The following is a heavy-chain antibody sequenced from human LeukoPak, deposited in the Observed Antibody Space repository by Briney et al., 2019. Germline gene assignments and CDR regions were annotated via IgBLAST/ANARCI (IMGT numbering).Heavy chain of an antibody. CDR1: GGTFSSYA. J-gene: IGHJ3*02. Sequence: ASVKVSCKAPGGTFSSYAISWVRQAPGQGLEWMGRTIPIFGTANYAQKFQGRVTITTDESTSTAYMELSSLRSEDTAVYYCARASSSWYSGWAFDIWGQGTMVTVSS. D-gene: IGHD6-13*01. CDR3: ARASSSWYSGWAFDI. V-gene: IGHV1-69*05. CDR2: TIPIFGTA.